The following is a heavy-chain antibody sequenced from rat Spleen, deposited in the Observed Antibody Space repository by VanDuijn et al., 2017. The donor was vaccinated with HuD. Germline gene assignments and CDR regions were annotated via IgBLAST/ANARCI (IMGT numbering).Heavy chain of an antibody. CDR1: GFTFNNYW. J-gene: IGHJ1*01. D-gene: IGHD1-11*01. V-gene: IGHV5-29*01. CDR3: AAQNYGYWYFDF. Sequence: EVQLVESGGGLVQPGRSLKLTCEASGFTFNNYWMTWVRQAPTKGLEWVATISYDGSSTYYRDSVKGRYTISRDNAKSTLYLQMNSLRSEDTATYYCAAQNYGYWYFDFWGPGTMVTVSS. CDR2: ISYDGSST.